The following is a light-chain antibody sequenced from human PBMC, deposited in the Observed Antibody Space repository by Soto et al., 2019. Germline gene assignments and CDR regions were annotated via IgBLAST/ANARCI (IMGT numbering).Light chain of an antibody. CDR2: SDT. J-gene: IGLJ1*01. CDR1: NIGSKN. Sequence: SYELTQPLSVSVALGQTAKITCGRNNIGSKNVHWYQQKPGQAPVLVIYSDTNRPSGIPERFSGSNSGNTATLTISRAQAGDEGDYYCQVWDSSTEVFGTGTKLTVL. V-gene: IGLV3-9*01. CDR3: QVWDSSTEV.